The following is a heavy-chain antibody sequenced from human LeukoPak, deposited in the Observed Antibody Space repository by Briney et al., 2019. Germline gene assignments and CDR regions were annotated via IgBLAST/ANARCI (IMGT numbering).Heavy chain of an antibody. CDR2: VSYDGSNK. CDR3: ARGRTEMDH. J-gene: IGHJ4*02. CDR1: GFTFSSYW. D-gene: IGHD1-1*01. Sequence: GGSLRLSCAASGFTFSSYWMSWVRQAPGKGLEWVAVVSYDGSNKYYADSVKGRFTISRDNSENTLSLQMSSLRAEDTAVYYCARGRTEMDHWGQGTLVTVSS. V-gene: IGHV3-30*03.